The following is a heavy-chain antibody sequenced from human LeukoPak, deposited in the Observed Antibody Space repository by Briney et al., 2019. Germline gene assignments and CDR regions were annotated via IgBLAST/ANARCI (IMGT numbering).Heavy chain of an antibody. V-gene: IGHV4-31*03. Sequence: SETLSLTCTVSGGSISSGGYYWSWIRQHPGKGLEWIGYIYYSGGTYYNPSLKSRVTISVDTSKNQFSLKLSSVTAADTAVYYCARGVTTPEDCCYGMDVWGQGTTVTVSS. CDR3: ARGVTTPEDCCYGMDV. J-gene: IGHJ6*02. CDR2: IYYSGGT. CDR1: GGSISSGGYY. D-gene: IGHD4-17*01.